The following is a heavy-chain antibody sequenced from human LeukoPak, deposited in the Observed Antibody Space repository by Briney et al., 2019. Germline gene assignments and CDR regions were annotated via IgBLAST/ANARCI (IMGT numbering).Heavy chain of an antibody. Sequence: SETLSLTCTVSGASISSYYWSWIRQPPGKGLEWIGEVHLDGRTNYNPSLKSRLVMSADLPENHISLKLTSVTAADTAVYYCAREGGFYRPLDYSGQGTLVTVSS. J-gene: IGHJ4*02. CDR3: AREGGFYRPLDY. D-gene: IGHD6-25*01. CDR2: VHLDGRT. CDR1: GASISSYY. V-gene: IGHV4-59*12.